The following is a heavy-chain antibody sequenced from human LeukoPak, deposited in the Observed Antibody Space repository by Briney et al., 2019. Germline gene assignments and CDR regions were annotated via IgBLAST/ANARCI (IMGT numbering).Heavy chain of an antibody. CDR1: GYSISSGYY. J-gene: IGHJ4*02. Sequence: SETLSLTCTVSGYSISSGYYWGWIRQPPGKGLEWIGSIYHSGSTYYNPSLKSRVTISLDTSKSQFSLNLSSVTAADTAFYYCARGLQVGSTYFDYWGQGTLVTVSS. D-gene: IGHD1-26*01. CDR3: ARGLQVGSTYFDY. V-gene: IGHV4-38-2*02. CDR2: IYHSGST.